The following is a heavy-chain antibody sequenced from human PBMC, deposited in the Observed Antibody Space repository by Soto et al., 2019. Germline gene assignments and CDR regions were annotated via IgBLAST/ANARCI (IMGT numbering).Heavy chain of an antibody. J-gene: IGHJ4*02. V-gene: IGHV1-3*01. CDR3: TTLYSGSSDSPFDY. CDR2: INAGNGNT. D-gene: IGHD1-26*01. CDR1: GYTFTSYA. Sequence: ASVKVSCKASGYTFTSYAMHWVRQAPGQRLEWMGWINAGNGNTKYSQKFQGRVTITRDTSASTAYMELSSLRSEDTAVYYCTTLYSGSSDSPFDYWGQGTLVTVSS.